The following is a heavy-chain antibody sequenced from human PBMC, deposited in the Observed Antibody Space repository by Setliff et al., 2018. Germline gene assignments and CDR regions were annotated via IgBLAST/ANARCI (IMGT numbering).Heavy chain of an antibody. CDR1: GGTFSSKA. CDR2: FIPSFGTA. Sequence: SVKVFCKASGGTFSSKAISWVRQAPGQGLEWMGGFIPSFGTANYAQKFQGRLTITADESTSTAYMELNSLRSEDTAIYYCARDSYGDNLPYNWFAPWGQGTLVTVSS. D-gene: IGHD4-17*01. J-gene: IGHJ5*02. CDR3: ARDSYGDNLPYNWFAP. V-gene: IGHV1-69*13.